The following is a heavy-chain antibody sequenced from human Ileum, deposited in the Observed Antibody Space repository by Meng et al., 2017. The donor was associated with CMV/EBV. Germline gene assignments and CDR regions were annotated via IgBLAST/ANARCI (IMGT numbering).Heavy chain of an antibody. CDR2: INPSGGST. V-gene: IGHV1-46*01. D-gene: IGHD3-10*01. CDR1: GYTFTSYY. Sequence: QGQLVQFGAEVKKPGASVEISCKASGYTFTSYYMHWVRQAPGQGLEWMGIINPSGGSTSYAQKFQGRVTMTRDTSTSTVYMKLSSLRSEDTAVYYCATRGVHDFDHWGQGTLVTVSS. CDR3: ATRGVHDFDH. J-gene: IGHJ4*02.